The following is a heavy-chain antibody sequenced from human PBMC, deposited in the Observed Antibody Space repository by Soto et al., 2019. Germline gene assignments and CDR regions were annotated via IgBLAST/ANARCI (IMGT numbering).Heavy chain of an antibody. Sequence: PSETLSLTCTVSGGSISSGDYYWSWIRQAPGKGLEWIGYIYYSGSTYYNPSLKSRVTISVDTSKNQFSLKLSSVTAADTAVYYCARVLRYFDWLFSGGMDVWGQGTTVTVSS. CDR1: GGSISSGDYY. D-gene: IGHD3-9*01. V-gene: IGHV4-30-4*01. CDR2: IYYSGST. J-gene: IGHJ6*02. CDR3: ARVLRYFDWLFSGGMDV.